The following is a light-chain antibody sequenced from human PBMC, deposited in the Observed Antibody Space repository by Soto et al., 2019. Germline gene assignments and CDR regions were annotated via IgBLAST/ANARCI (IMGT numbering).Light chain of an antibody. CDR1: SSDVGGYNS. J-gene: IGLJ1*01. V-gene: IGLV2-14*01. CDR3: NSYRHSTTLV. CDR2: DVR. Sequence: QSVLTQPASVSGSTGQSITISCTGTSSDVGGYNSVSWFQQHPSKAPKRIIYDVRHRPSGVSIRFSGSKSGNTASLTISGLQADDEADYYCNSYRHSTTLVFGTGTKLTVL.